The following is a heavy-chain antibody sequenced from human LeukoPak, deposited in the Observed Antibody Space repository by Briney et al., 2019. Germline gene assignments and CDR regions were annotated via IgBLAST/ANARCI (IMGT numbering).Heavy chain of an antibody. V-gene: IGHV1-8*01. Sequence: GASVKVSCKASGYTFTSYDINWVRQATGQGLEWMGWMNPNSGNTGYARKFQGRVTMTRNTPISTAYMVLSSLRSEDTAVYYCARGYYGSGSYPTIDYWGQGTLVTVSS. D-gene: IGHD3-10*01. CDR2: MNPNSGNT. J-gene: IGHJ4*02. CDR1: GYTFTSYD. CDR3: ARGYYGSGSYPTIDY.